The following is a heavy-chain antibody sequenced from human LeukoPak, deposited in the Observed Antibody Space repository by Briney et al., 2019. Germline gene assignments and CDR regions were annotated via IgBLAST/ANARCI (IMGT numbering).Heavy chain of an antibody. Sequence: ASVKVSCQAAGYTFTDYYMHWMRQAPGQRLEWMGWINPKRGGAEFGQKFQGRVTLTRDTPISTAYVELSSLRSDDTAVYYCARQYSGYYLYFDYWGQGSLVTVSS. CDR1: GYTFTDYY. CDR3: ARQYSGYYLYFDY. D-gene: IGHD1-26*01. V-gene: IGHV1-2*02. CDR2: INPKRGGA. J-gene: IGHJ4*02.